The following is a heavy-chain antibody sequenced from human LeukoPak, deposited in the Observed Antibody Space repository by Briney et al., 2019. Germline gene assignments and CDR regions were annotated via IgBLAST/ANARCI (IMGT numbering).Heavy chain of an antibody. CDR3: GRFTRSGDSVY. CDR2: IKQDGSEK. D-gene: IGHD7-27*01. V-gene: IGHV3-7*04. Sequence: GGSLRLSCAASGFTFSSYWMSWVRQAPGRGLEWVANIKQDGSEKQYVDSVKGRFAISRDNAENSLYLQMNSLKAEDTAVYYCGRFTRSGDSVYWGQGTLVTVSS. CDR1: GFTFSSYW. J-gene: IGHJ4*02.